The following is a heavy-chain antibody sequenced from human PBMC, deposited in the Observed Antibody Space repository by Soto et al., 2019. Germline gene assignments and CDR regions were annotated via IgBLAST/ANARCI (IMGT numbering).Heavy chain of an antibody. Sequence: PSQTLSLTCAISGDSVSSNSAAWNWIRQSPSRGLEWLGRTYYRSKWYNDYAVSVKSRITINPDTSKNQFSLQLNAVTPEDTAVYSCAREVESGYDYQFGMDVWGQGTTVTGSS. D-gene: IGHD5-12*01. CDR2: TYYRSKWYN. CDR3: AREVESGYDYQFGMDV. CDR1: GDSVSSNSAA. V-gene: IGHV6-1*01. J-gene: IGHJ6*01.